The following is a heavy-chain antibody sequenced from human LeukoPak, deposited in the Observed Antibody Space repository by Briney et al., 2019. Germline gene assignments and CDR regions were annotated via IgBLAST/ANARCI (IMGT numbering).Heavy chain of an antibody. J-gene: IGHJ5*02. D-gene: IGHD2-2*02. CDR3: ARGNGYCSSTSCYINWFDP. V-gene: IGHV4-34*01. CDR1: GGSFSGYY. CDR2: INHSGST. Sequence: SETLSLTCAVYGGSFSGYYWSWIRQPPGKGLEWIGEINHSGSTNYNPSLKSRVTISVDTSKNQFSLKLSSVTAADTAVYYCARGNGYCSSTSCYINWFDPWGQGTPVTVSS.